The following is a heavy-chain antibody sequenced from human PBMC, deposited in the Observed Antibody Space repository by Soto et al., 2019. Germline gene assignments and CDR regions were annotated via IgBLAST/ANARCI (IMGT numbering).Heavy chain of an antibody. CDR1: GYTFTRYG. D-gene: IGHD2-2*01. V-gene: IGHV1-18*01. CDR2: ISAYNGNT. CDR3: ARGRVQLRGYCSSTSCYEARDFDY. Sequence: SVKVCCKASGYTFTRYGISWVRQAPGQGLEWMGWISAYNGNTNYAQKLQGRVTMTTDTPTSTAYMELRSLRSDDTAVYYCARGRVQLRGYCSSTSCYEARDFDYWGQ. J-gene: IGHJ4*02.